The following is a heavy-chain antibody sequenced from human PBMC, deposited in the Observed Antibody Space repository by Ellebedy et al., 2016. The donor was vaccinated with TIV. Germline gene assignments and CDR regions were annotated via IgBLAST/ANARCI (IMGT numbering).Heavy chain of an antibody. CDR1: GGSISSGGYS. Sequence: SETLSLXXAASGGSISSGGYSWSWIRQPPGKGLEWVGFTYESGTSYYDPSLKSRVTISVDRSKNQFSLRLTSVTAADTAVYYCARGLGATPRHWGQGTLVTVSS. D-gene: IGHD1-26*01. V-gene: IGHV4-30-2*01. J-gene: IGHJ1*01. CDR2: TYESGTS. CDR3: ARGLGATPRH.